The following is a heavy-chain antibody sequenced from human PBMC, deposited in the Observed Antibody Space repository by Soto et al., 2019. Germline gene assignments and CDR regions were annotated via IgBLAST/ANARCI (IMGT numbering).Heavy chain of an antibody. CDR2: ISNDGRGK. V-gene: IGHV3-30*04. J-gene: IGHJ4*02. Sequence: AGGSLRLSCTASGFTFTTYAIHWVRQAPGKGLEWVAVISNDGRGKYYADSVKGRFTISRDNSKNTLYLQMNSLRSDDTAVYYCARDQCFGGGRSCYYFDFWGQGTLVTVS. D-gene: IGHD2-15*01. CDR1: GFTFTTYA. CDR3: ARDQCFGGGRSCYYFDF.